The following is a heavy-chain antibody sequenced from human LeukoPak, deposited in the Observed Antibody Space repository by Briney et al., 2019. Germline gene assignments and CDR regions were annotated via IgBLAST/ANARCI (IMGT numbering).Heavy chain of an antibody. D-gene: IGHD6-19*01. CDR2: INPNSGGT. J-gene: IGHJ4*02. CDR3: ARDRARWAVAGTLSWGY. V-gene: IGHV1-2*06. CDR1: GYTFTGYY. Sequence: ASVKVSCKASGYTFTGYYMHWVRQAPGQGLEWMGRINPNSGGTNYAQKFQGRVTMTRDTSISTAYMELSRLRSDDTAVYYCARDRARWAVAGTLSWGYWGQGTLVTVSS.